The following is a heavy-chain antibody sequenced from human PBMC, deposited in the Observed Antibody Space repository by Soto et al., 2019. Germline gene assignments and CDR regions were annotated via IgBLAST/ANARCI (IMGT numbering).Heavy chain of an antibody. V-gene: IGHV1-18*01. CDR3: XXXXXXFXXXTDAFDI. D-gene: IGHD1-1*01. J-gene: IGHJ3*02. Sequence: QVQLVQSEAEVKEPGASVKVSCKASGYNFVTHGITWVRQAPGQGLEWMGWISAYNDNTNYAPKFQGRVTMNTETSTRXXYXXXXXXXXDDXXXXXXXXXXXXFXXXTDAFDIWGQGTTVTVSS. CDR2: ISAYNDNT. CDR1: GYNFVTHG.